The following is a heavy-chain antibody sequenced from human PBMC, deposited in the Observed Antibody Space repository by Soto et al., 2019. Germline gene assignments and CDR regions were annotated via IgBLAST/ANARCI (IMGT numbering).Heavy chain of an antibody. Sequence: SETLSLTCTVSGGSISSSSYYWGWIRQPPGKGLEWIGSIYYSGSTYYNPSLKSRVTISVDKSKNQFSLKLSSVTDADTAVYYCANDMTGPKDYWGQGTLVTVSS. V-gene: IGHV4-39*07. CDR2: IYYSGST. CDR3: ANDMTGPKDY. D-gene: IGHD3-9*01. J-gene: IGHJ4*02. CDR1: GGSISSSSYY.